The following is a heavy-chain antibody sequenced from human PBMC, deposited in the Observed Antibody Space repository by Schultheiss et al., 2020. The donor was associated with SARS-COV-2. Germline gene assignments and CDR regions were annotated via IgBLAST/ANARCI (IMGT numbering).Heavy chain of an antibody. D-gene: IGHD5-12*01. CDR3: ARHKGLGSGYDPLDY. V-gene: IGHV3-53*01. J-gene: IGHJ4*02. Sequence: GGSLRLSCAASGFTVSSNYMSWVRQAPGKGLEWVSVIYSGGSTYYADSVKGRFTISRDNSKNTLYLQMNSLRAEDTAVYYCARHKGLGSGYDPLDYWGQGTLVTVSS. CDR1: GFTVSSNY. CDR2: IYSGGST.